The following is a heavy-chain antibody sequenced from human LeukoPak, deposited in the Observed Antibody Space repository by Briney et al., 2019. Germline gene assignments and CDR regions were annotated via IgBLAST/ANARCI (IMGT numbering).Heavy chain of an antibody. CDR2: IYTSGST. CDR3: ARVYDILTGYTDY. J-gene: IGHJ4*02. D-gene: IGHD3-9*01. Sequence: SETLSLTCTVSGGSIIIYYWSWIRQPAGKGLEWIGRIYTSGSTNYNPSLKSRVTMSVDTSKNQFSLKLSSVTAADTAVYYCARVYDILTGYTDYWGQGTLVTVSS. CDR1: GGSIIIYY. V-gene: IGHV4-4*07.